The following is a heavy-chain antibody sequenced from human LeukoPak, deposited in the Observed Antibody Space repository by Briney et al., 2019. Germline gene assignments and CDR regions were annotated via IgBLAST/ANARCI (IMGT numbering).Heavy chain of an antibody. J-gene: IGHJ4*02. V-gene: IGHV3-23*01. CDR3: AKDPSGRGYFDY. Sequence: PGGSLRLSCAASGFTFSSYAMSWLRQAPGKGLEWVSANSGSGGSTYYADSVKGRFTISRDNSKNTLYLQMNSLRAEDTAVYYCAKDPSGRGYFDYWGQGTLVTVSS. CDR1: GFTFSSYA. D-gene: IGHD1-26*01. CDR2: NSGSGGST.